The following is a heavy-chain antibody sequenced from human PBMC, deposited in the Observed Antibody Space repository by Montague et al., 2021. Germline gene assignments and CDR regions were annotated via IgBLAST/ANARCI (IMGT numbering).Heavy chain of an antibody. V-gene: IGHV4-39*07. D-gene: IGHD6-13*01. Sequence: SETLSLTCTVSGASITSNIYYWGWTRQSPGKGLEWIGSIYYSGNSFYQPSLKSRITMAVDTSKNQFSLKLSPVTAADTAIYYCARVFSSWYVGWFDPWGQGTTVTVSS. J-gene: IGHJ5*02. CDR3: ARVFSSWYVGWFDP. CDR2: IYYSGNS. CDR1: GASITSNIYY.